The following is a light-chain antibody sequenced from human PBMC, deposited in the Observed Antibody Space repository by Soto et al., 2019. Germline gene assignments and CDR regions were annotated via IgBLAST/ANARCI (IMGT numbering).Light chain of an antibody. CDR2: DVN. CDR1: SSDLGGYDY. CDR3: SSYASGSSHVV. J-gene: IGLJ2*01. Sequence: QSALTQPASVSGSPGQSITLSCTGTSSDLGGYDYVSWYQRHPGKAPKLIIYDVNNRPSGVSNRFSGSKSGNTASLTISGLQADDEADYYCSSYASGSSHVVFGGGTKLTVL. V-gene: IGLV2-14*01.